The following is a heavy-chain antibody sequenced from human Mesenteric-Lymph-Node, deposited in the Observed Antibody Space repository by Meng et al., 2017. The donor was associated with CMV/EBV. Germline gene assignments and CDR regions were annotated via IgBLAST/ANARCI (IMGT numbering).Heavy chain of an antibody. V-gene: IGHV4-34*01. D-gene: IGHD4-23*01. CDR2: INHSGST. Sequence: VQLQQWGAVLLKPSETLSLTCAVYGGSFSGSYWSWIRQPPGKGLEWIGEINHSGSTNYNPSLKSRVTISVDTSKNQFSLKLSSVTAADTAVYYCARHQRWLKSEGGFNYWGQGTLVTVSS. CDR1: GGSFSGSY. CDR3: ARHQRWLKSEGGFNY. J-gene: IGHJ4*02.